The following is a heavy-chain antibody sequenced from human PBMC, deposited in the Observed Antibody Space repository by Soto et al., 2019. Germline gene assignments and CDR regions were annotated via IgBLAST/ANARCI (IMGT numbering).Heavy chain of an antibody. Sequence: EVQLLGSGGGLVQPGGSLRLSCAASGFTFSNNVMSWVRQAPGKGLEWVSGINDNGGDTYYADSVKGRCTISRDNSKDTLYLQMNSLRAEDTAVYYCAKEVYGAARGAMDVWGQGTTVTVSS. D-gene: IGHD2-8*01. CDR1: GFTFSNNV. CDR3: AKEVYGAARGAMDV. J-gene: IGHJ6*02. CDR2: INDNGGDT. V-gene: IGHV3-23*01.